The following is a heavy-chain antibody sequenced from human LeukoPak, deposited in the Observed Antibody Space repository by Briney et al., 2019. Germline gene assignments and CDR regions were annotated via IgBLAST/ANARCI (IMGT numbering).Heavy chain of an antibody. Sequence: GGSLRLSCAASGFTVSINYMSWVRQTPGKGLEWVSVVYSGGNTYYADSVKGRFTISRDNSKNTLYLQMNSLRAEDTAVYYCARDSIAVAGRDYWGQGTLVSVSS. J-gene: IGHJ4*02. CDR3: ARDSIAVAGRDY. CDR1: GFTVSINY. D-gene: IGHD6-19*01. V-gene: IGHV3-53*01. CDR2: VYSGGNT.